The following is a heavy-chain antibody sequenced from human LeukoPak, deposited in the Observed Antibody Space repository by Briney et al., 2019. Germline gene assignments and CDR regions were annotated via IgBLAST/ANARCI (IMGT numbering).Heavy chain of an antibody. V-gene: IGHV1-2*02. D-gene: IGHD4-11*01. CDR1: GYTFSDYY. CDR2: INPNSAGT. Sequence: GSVKVSCKASGYTFSDYYMHWVRQAPGQGPEWMGWINPNSAGTKYAQKFQGGVTMTRDTSISTAYMELSRLTSDDTAVYYCARHSKYANNWFDPWGQGTLVTVSA. CDR3: ARHSKYANNWFDP. J-gene: IGHJ5*02.